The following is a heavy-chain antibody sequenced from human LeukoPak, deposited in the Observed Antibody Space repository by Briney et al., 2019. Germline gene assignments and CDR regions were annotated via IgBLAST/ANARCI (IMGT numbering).Heavy chain of an antibody. J-gene: IGHJ5*02. V-gene: IGHV1-3*01. D-gene: IGHD3-16*02. CDR1: GYTFTSYA. CDR2: INAGNGNT. Sequence: GASVKVSCKASGYTFTSYAMHWVRQAPGQRLEWMGWINAGNGNTKYSQKFQGRVTITRDTSASTAYMELSSLRPEDTAVYYCARDSSIMITFGGVIVENWFDPWGQGTLVTVSS. CDR3: ARDSSIMITFGGVIVENWFDP.